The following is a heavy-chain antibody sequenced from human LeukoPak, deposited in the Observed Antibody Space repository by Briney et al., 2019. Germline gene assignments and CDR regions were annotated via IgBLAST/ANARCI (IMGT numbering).Heavy chain of an antibody. D-gene: IGHD1-7*01. CDR2: ISSSGSTI. J-gene: IGHJ4*02. CDR1: GFTFISYE. Sequence: PGGSLRLSCAASGFTFISYEMNWVRQAPGKGLEWVSYISSSGSTIYYADSVKGRFTISRDNAKNSLYLQMNSLRAEDTAVYYCARKLRRGSFDYWGQGTLVTVSS. V-gene: IGHV3-48*03. CDR3: ARKLRRGSFDY.